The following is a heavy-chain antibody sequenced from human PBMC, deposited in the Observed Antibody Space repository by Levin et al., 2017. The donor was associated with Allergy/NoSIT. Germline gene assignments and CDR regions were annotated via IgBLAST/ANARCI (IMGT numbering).Heavy chain of an antibody. Sequence: ESLKISCTVSGGSISSYYWSWIRQPAGKGLEWIGRIYTSGSTNYNPSLKSRVTMSVDTSKNQFSLKLSSVTAADTAVYYCARGALLYPEFLDYWGQGTLVTVSS. D-gene: IGHD2-15*01. CDR2: IYTSGST. CDR1: GGSISSYY. J-gene: IGHJ4*02. CDR3: ARGALLYPEFLDY. V-gene: IGHV4-4*07.